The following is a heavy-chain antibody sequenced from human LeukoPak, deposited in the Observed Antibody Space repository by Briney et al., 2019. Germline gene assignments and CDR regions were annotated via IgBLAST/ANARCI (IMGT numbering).Heavy chain of an antibody. CDR1: GGSISSGGYS. CDR3: ARANPKYYYYGMDV. J-gene: IGHJ6*02. Sequence: SQTLSLTCAVSGGSISSGGYSWSWLRQPPGRGLEWIGYIYHSGSTYYNPSLKSRVTISVDRSKNQFSLKLSSVTAADTAVYYCARANPKYYYYGMDVWGQGTTVTVSS. CDR2: IYHSGST. V-gene: IGHV4-30-2*01.